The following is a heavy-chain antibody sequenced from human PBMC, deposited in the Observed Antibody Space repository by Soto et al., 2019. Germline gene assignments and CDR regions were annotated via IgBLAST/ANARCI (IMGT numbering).Heavy chain of an antibody. J-gene: IGHJ4*02. V-gene: IGHV5-51*01. Sequence: GESLKISCKGSGYSFTSYWIGWVRQMPGKGLEWMGIIYPGDSDTRYSPSFQGQVTISADKSISTAYLQWSSLKASDTAMYYCARGKRDYYDSSGYLQKTYFDYWGQGTLVTVSS. CDR3: ARGKRDYYDSSGYLQKTYFDY. CDR2: IYPGDSDT. D-gene: IGHD3-22*01. CDR1: GYSFTSYW.